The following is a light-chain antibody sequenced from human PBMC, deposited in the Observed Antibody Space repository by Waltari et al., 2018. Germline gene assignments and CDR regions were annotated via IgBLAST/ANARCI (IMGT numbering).Light chain of an antibody. CDR1: SSDLGGYSF. V-gene: IGLV2-14*01. CDR2: DVS. J-gene: IGLJ1*01. Sequence: QSALTQPASVSGSPGQSITISCPRSSSDLGGYSFVSWYQQHPGKAPKLMIYDVSHRPSGVSNLFSGSKSGNTASLTISGLQPEDEADYYCSSYTSIIPPFLFGTGTKVTVL. CDR3: SSYTSIIPPFL.